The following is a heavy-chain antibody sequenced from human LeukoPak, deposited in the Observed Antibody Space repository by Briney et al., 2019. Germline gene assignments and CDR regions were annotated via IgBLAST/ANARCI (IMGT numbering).Heavy chain of an antibody. V-gene: IGHV2-70*04. Sequence: ESGPALVKPTQTLTLTCTFSGFSLSTSGMRVSWIRHPPGKALEWLSRIDWDDYKFYSTSLKTRLTISKDTSKNQVVLTMTNMDPVDTATYYCARTYYDILTGYYGGGAFDIWGQGTMVTVSS. CDR3: ARTYYDILTGYYGGGAFDI. CDR2: IDWDDYK. CDR1: GFSLSTSGMR. D-gene: IGHD3-9*01. J-gene: IGHJ3*02.